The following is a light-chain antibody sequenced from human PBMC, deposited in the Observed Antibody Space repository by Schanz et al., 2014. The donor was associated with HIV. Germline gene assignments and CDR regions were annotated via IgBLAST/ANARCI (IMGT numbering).Light chain of an antibody. CDR2: DVD. Sequence: QSALTQPASASGSPGRSVTFSCTGTSADIGSYNYVSWYQQHPGKAPKLIIYDVDNRPSGVSNRFSGSKSGNTASLTISGLRAEDEASYYCGSYKSASFPWVFGGGTKVTVL. J-gene: IGLJ3*02. CDR1: SADIGSYNY. CDR3: GSYKSASFPWV. V-gene: IGLV2-14*01.